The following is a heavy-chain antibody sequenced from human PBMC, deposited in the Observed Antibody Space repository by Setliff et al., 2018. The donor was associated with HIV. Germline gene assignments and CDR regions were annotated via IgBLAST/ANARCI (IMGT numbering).Heavy chain of an antibody. D-gene: IGHD5-18*01. CDR3: ARHGQEGYSYGTGKYAFDI. CDR1: GYSFSSYW. CDR2: IFPDDSDT. Sequence: GESLKISCKGSGYSFSSYWIGWVRQMPGKGLEWMGIIFPDDSDTRYSPSFQGQVTISADKSISTAYLQWSSLKASDTAMYYCARHGQEGYSYGTGKYAFDIWGQGTMVTVSS. V-gene: IGHV5-51*01. J-gene: IGHJ3*02.